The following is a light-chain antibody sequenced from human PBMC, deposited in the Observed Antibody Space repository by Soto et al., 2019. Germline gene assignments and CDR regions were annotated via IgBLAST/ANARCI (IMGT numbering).Light chain of an antibody. CDR1: SSDVGGYNY. CDR3: SSYTSSRIVV. Sequence: QSALTQPASVSGSPGQSITISCTGTSSDVGGYNYVSWYQQHPGNAPKLMIYDVSNRPSGVSNRFSGSKSGNTASLTISVLQAEDEADYYCSSYTSSRIVVFGGGTKLTVL. CDR2: DVS. V-gene: IGLV2-14*01. J-gene: IGLJ2*01.